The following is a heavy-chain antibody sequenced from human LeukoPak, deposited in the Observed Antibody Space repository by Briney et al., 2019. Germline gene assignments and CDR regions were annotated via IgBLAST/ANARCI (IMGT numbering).Heavy chain of an antibody. J-gene: IGHJ4*02. D-gene: IGHD3-22*01. CDR3: TTFHYHDTGSPLRSASQHDY. CDR2: IVTKTDGGTS. V-gene: IGHV3-15*04. Sequence: GGSLRLSCAASGFTFTNAYMTWVRQAPGKGLEWVGRIVTKTDGGTSDYAAPVKGRFTISRDDSENTLYLQMNNLKSEDSAVYYCTTFHYHDTGSPLRSASQHDYWGQGTLVTVSS. CDR1: GFTFTNAY.